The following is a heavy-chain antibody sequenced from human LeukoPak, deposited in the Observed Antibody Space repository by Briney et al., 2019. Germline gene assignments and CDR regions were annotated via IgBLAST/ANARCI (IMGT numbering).Heavy chain of an antibody. V-gene: IGHV3-53*01. J-gene: IGHJ3*02. D-gene: IGHD3-3*01. CDR3: ARTRASGRRFLSFDI. CDR2: IYSGGST. CDR1: GFTVSSNY. Sequence: PGWSLRLSCAASGFTVSSNYMSWVRQAPGKGLEWVSVIYSGGSTYYADSVKGRFTISRDNSKNTLYLQMNSLRAEDTAVYYCARTRASGRRFLSFDIWGQGTMVTVSS.